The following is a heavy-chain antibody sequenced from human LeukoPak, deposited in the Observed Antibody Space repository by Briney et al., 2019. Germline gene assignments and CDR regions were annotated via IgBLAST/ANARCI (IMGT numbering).Heavy chain of an antibody. CDR1: GGSISSYY. CDR3: ARGLGSGYGGYSRYYYYGMDV. D-gene: IGHD5-12*01. Sequence: PSETLSLTCTVSGGSISSYYWSWIRQPAGKGLEWIGRIYTSGSTNYNPSLKGRVTMSVDTSKNQFSLKLCSVTAADTAVYYCARGLGSGYGGYSRYYYYGMDVWGQGTTVTVSS. J-gene: IGHJ6*02. CDR2: IYTSGST. V-gene: IGHV4-4*07.